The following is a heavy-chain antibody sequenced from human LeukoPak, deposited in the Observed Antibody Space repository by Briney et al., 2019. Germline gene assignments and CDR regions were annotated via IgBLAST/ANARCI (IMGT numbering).Heavy chain of an antibody. V-gene: IGHV3-23*01. D-gene: IGHD3-10*01. CDR2: LSGSGGGT. CDR1: GITLSNYG. Sequence: GGSLRLSCAVSGITLSNYGMSWVRQAPGKGLEWVAGLSGSGGGTNYADSVQGRFTIYRDNPKNTLYLQMNSLRAEDTAVYFCAKRGVVIRVFLVGFHKEAYCFDSWGQGALVTVSS. J-gene: IGHJ4*02. CDR3: AKRGVVIRVFLVGFHKEAYCFDS.